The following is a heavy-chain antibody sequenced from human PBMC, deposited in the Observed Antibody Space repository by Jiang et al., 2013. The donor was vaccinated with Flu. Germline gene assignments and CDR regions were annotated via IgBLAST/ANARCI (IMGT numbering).Heavy chain of an antibody. CDR2: VFYSGKT. CDR1: GASITSYY. D-gene: IGHD3-16*01. V-gene: IGHV4-59*01. J-gene: IGHJ3*02. CDR3: ARPSYGSLGPDAFDI. Sequence: GSGLVKPSETLSLTCTVSGASITSYYWSWIRQPPGKGLEWIGHVFYSGKTNYNPSLKSRVTMSVDTSRNQFSLKLSSVTTADTAAYYCARPSYGSLGPDAFDIWGQGTMVAVSS.